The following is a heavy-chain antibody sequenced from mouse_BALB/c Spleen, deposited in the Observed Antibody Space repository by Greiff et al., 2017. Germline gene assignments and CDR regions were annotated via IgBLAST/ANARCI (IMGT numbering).Heavy chain of an antibody. D-gene: IGHD1-3*01. CDR2: ISSGGST. Sequence: EVQLVESGGGLVKPGGSLKLSCAASGFTFSSYAMSWVRQTPEKRLEWVASISSGGSTYYPDSVKGRFTISRDNARNILYLQMSSLRSEDTAMYYCARGRVALDFDVWGAGTTVTVSS. CDR1: GFTFSSYA. CDR3: ARGRVALDFDV. V-gene: IGHV5-6-5*01. J-gene: IGHJ1*01.